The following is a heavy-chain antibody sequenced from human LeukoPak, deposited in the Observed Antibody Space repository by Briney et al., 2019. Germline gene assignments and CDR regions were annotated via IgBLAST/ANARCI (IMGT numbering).Heavy chain of an antibody. CDR1: GYSFINYW. CDR3: ARHVHYYGSGSYYAYGAMADYYYYMDV. V-gene: IGHV5-51*01. D-gene: IGHD3-10*01. Sequence: GESLKISCKGSGYSFINYWIGWVRQMPGRGLEWLGIIYPGDSDTKYSPSFQGQVTISADKSISTAYLQWSSLKASDTAMYYCARHVHYYGSGSYYAYGAMADYYYYMDVWGKGTTVTISS. J-gene: IGHJ6*03. CDR2: IYPGDSDT.